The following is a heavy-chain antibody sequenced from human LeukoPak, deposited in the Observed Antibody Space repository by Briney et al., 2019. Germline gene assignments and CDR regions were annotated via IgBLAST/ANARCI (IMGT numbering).Heavy chain of an antibody. J-gene: IGHJ4*02. CDR1: GGSISSSSYY. CDR2: IYYTGST. CDR3: ASDYCSGGSCYYD. Sequence: NPSETLSLTCTVSGGSISSSSYYWGWIRXPXXXGLEWIGSIYYTGSTYYNPSLKSRVTISVDTSKNQLSLKLSSVTAADTAVYYCASDYCSGGSCYYDWGQGTLVTVSS. V-gene: IGHV4-39*01. D-gene: IGHD2-15*01.